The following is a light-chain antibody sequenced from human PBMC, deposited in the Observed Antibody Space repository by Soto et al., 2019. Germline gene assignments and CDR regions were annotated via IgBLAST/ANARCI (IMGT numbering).Light chain of an antibody. V-gene: IGLV1-40*01. Sequence: QSVLTQPPSVSEAPGQRVTISCTGTSSDIGAGYDVHWYQQLPGAAPKLLIYSNAIRPSGVPDRFSASKSGTSASLAITGLRAEDEADYYCQSSDSSLTTYVFGTGTKVTVL. CDR1: SSDIGAGYD. J-gene: IGLJ1*01. CDR2: SNA. CDR3: QSSDSSLTTYV.